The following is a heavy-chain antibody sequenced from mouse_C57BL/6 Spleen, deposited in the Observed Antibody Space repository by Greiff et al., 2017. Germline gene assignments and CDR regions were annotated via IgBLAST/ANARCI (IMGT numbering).Heavy chain of an antibody. V-gene: IGHV5-16*01. Sequence: EVQLVESEGGLVQPGSSMKLSCTASGFTFSDYYMAWVRQVPEKGLEWVANINYDGSSPYYLDSLKSRFIISRDNAKNILYLQMSSLKSEDTATYYCARESDGYYRYFDVWGTGTTVTVSS. CDR1: GFTFSDYY. CDR2: INYDGSSP. J-gene: IGHJ1*03. CDR3: ARESDGYYRYFDV. D-gene: IGHD2-3*01.